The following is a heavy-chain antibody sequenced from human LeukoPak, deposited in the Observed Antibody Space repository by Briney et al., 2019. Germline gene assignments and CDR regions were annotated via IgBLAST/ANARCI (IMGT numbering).Heavy chain of an antibody. D-gene: IGHD1-26*01. Sequence: GGSLRLSCAASGFTFSSYAMHWVRQVPGKGLEWVAFIRYDGSNKYYADSVKGRFTISRDNSKNTLYLQMNSLRAEDTALYYCARGDGGSYPFDYWGQGTLVTVSS. CDR3: ARGDGGSYPFDY. CDR1: GFTFSSYA. V-gene: IGHV3-30*02. J-gene: IGHJ4*02. CDR2: IRYDGSNK.